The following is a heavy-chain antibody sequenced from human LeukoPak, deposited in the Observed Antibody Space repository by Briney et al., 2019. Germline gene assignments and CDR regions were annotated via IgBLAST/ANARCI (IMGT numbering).Heavy chain of an antibody. V-gene: IGHV1-46*01. D-gene: IGHD5-12*01. CDR3: ARESISRPGTLYSGYDWFDY. J-gene: IGHJ4*02. CDR1: GYTFTTYY. Sequence: GASVKVSCKASGYTFTTYYMHWVRQAPGQGLEWMGIINPNGGGTSYAQKFQGRVTITADESTSTAYMELSSLRSEDTAVYYCARESISRPGTLYSGYDWFDYWGQGTLVTVSS. CDR2: INPNGGGT.